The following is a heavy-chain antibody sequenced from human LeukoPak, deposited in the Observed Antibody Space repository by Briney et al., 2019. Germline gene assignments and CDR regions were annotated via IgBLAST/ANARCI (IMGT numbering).Heavy chain of an antibody. D-gene: IGHD5-18*01. J-gene: IGHJ4*02. Sequence: GRSLRLSCAASGFTFSSYAMHWVRQAPGKGLEWVAVISYDGSNKYYADSVKGRFTISRDNSKNTLYLQMNSLRAEDTAVYYCVRDGDTDYWGQGTLVTVSS. V-gene: IGHV3-30-3*01. CDR3: VRDGDTDY. CDR1: GFTFSSYA. CDR2: ISYDGSNK.